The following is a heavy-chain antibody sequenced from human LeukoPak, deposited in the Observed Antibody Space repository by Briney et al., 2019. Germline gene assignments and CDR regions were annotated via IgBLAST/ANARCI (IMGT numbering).Heavy chain of an antibody. CDR1: GGSISSSGYN. J-gene: IGHJ2*01. Sequence: SETLSLTCTVSGGSISSSGYNWDWIRQPPGKGLEWIGNLYDSGSTYYNPSLKSRVTISVDTSNNQFSLKLRSVTAADTAVYYCARDKGPYWYFDLWGRGTLVTVSS. CDR2: LYDSGST. CDR3: ARDKGPYWYFDL. V-gene: IGHV4-39*07.